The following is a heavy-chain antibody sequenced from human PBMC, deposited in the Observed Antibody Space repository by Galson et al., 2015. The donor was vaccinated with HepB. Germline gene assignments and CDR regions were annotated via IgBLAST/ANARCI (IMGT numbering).Heavy chain of an antibody. Sequence: SLRLSCAASGFIFSSYPMSWVRQAPGKGLEWVSSTGSTGTTTYYAASVKGRFTISRDNAKNTLYLLMNSLRPEDTAVYFCVIDKPYTGHAWGQGVLVTVSS. V-gene: IGHV3-23*01. J-gene: IGHJ5*02. CDR1: GFIFSSYP. CDR3: VIDKPYTGHA. D-gene: IGHD5-12*01. CDR2: TGSTGTTT.